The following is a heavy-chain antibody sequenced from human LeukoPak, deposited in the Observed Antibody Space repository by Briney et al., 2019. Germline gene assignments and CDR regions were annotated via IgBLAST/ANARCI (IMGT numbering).Heavy chain of an antibody. J-gene: IGHJ1*01. CDR1: GGSISSYY. CDR2: IYTSGST. CDR3: AREESPTPRRSYVQH. Sequence: SETLSLTCTVSGGSISSYYWSWIRQPAGKGLEWIGRIYTSGSTNYNPSLKSRVTMSVDTSKNQFSLKLSSVTAADTAVYYCAREESPTPRRSYVQHWGQGTLVTVSS. V-gene: IGHV4-4*07.